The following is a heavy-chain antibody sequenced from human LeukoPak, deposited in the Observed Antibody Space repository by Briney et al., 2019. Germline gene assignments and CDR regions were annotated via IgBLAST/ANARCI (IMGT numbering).Heavy chain of an antibody. CDR3: ARDQFGGYFDY. CDR2: IKKDGSQK. Sequence: GGSLRLSCAASGFTFSTYWMSWVRQAPGKGLEWVANIKKDGSQKYYDDSVKGRFTISKDNAKNSLYLQMNSLRAEDTAIYYCARDQFGGYFDYWGQGTLVTVSS. J-gene: IGHJ4*02. CDR1: GFTFSTYW. V-gene: IGHV3-7*01. D-gene: IGHD3-16*01.